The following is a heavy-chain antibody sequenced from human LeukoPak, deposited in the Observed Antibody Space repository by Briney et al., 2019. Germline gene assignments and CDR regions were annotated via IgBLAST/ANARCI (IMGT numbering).Heavy chain of an antibody. CDR2: IYYSGST. Sequence: SETLSLTCTVSGGSISSSTYYWDWIRQPPGKGLEWIGSIYYSGSTYYNPSLKSRVTISVDTSKNQFSLKLSSVTAADTAVYYCASLLWSGYYSSAPFDYWGQGTLVTVSS. CDR3: ASLLWSGYYSSAPFDY. J-gene: IGHJ4*02. D-gene: IGHD3-3*01. V-gene: IGHV4-39*07. CDR1: GGSISSSTYY.